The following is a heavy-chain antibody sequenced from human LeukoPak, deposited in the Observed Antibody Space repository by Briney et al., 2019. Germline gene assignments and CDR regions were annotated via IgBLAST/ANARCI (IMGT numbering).Heavy chain of an antibody. V-gene: IGHV5-51*01. Sequence: GESLKVSCKGSGYRFISYWIGWVRQLPGKDLELLGIIYLGAYDVSDSPAFHGQVTISADRYISTAYLQWRSLKASDTAIAVCARYARSGRGYTYGVFDYWGQGTLVTVSS. CDR2: IYLGAYDV. J-gene: IGHJ4*02. D-gene: IGHD5-18*01. CDR1: GYRFISYW. CDR3: ARYARSGRGYTYGVFDY.